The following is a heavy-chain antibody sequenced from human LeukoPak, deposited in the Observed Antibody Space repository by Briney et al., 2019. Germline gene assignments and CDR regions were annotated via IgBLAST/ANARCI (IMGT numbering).Heavy chain of an antibody. D-gene: IGHD2-2*01. CDR2: ISAYNHNA. Sequence: ASVKVSCKASGYTFTSYGISWVRQAPGQGLQWMGWISAYNHNANYAQKFQGRVSMTTDTSTSTAYMELRNLRSDDTAVYYCARSYCSSTSCPGSRFDPWGQRTLVSVSS. J-gene: IGHJ5*02. CDR1: GYTFTSYG. V-gene: IGHV1-18*01. CDR3: ARSYCSSTSCPGSRFDP.